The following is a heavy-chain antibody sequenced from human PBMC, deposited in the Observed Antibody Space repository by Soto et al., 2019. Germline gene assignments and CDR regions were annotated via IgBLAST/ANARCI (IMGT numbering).Heavy chain of an antibody. Sequence: PSETLSLTCTVSGGSIGNYYWNWIRQSPGKGLEWIGYIYSSGSTHYNPSLQNRVTISIDTSKNQVSLKVNSVTAADTAVYYCARDHPHSYGVYYFDYWGQGTPVT. CDR2: IYSSGST. J-gene: IGHJ4*02. CDR1: GGSIGNYY. CDR3: ARDHPHSYGVYYFDY. D-gene: IGHD5-18*01. V-gene: IGHV4-59*01.